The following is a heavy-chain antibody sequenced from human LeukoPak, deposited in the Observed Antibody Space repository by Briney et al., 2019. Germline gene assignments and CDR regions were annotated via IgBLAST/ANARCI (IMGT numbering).Heavy chain of an antibody. CDR1: GFTFSSYW. D-gene: IGHD3-10*01. Sequence: GGSLRLSCAASGFTFSSYWMSWVRQAPGKGLEWVANIKQDGSEKYYVDSVKGRFTISRDNAKNSLYLRMNSLRAEDTAVYYCAREGYRGAFDIWGQGTMVTVSS. CDR2: IKQDGSEK. V-gene: IGHV3-7*05. CDR3: AREGYRGAFDI. J-gene: IGHJ3*02.